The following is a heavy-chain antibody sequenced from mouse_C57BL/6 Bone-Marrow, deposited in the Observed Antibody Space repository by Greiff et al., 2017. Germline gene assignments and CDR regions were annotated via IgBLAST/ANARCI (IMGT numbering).Heavy chain of an antibody. Sequence: QVQLQQPGAELVKPGASVKLSCKASGYTFTNYWMHWVKQRPGQGLEWIGMIHPNGGSPDYNEKFKSEAILSVDKSSRAAYMELSSLTSEDSAVFYCASSYDYDAYTMDYWGQGTSVTVSS. J-gene: IGHJ4*01. CDR3: ASSYDYDAYTMDY. CDR2: IHPNGGSP. D-gene: IGHD2-4*01. CDR1: GYTFTNYW. V-gene: IGHV1-64*01.